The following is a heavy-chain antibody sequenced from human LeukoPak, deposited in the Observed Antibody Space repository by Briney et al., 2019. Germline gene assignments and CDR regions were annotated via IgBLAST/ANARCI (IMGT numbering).Heavy chain of an antibody. Sequence: PGRSLRLSCAVTGVTFSSYAMHWVRQAPGKGLEWVEDISYDGSNKYFADSVKGRFTISRDNSKNTLYLQMNSLRAEDTAVYYCARRAVYWGQGTLVIVSS. J-gene: IGHJ4*02. CDR2: ISYDGSNK. CDR1: GVTFSSYA. V-gene: IGHV3-30*14. D-gene: IGHD6-25*01. CDR3: ARRAVY.